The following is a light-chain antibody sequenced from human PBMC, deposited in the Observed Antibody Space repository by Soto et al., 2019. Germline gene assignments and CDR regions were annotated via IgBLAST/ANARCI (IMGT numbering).Light chain of an antibody. CDR2: GVS. J-gene: IGLJ2*01. CDR1: SSDVGGYDY. V-gene: IGLV2-14*01. Sequence: QSALTQPASVSGSPGQSITISCTGTSSDVGGYDYVSWYQQYPGKAPKLIIYGVSNRPSGIPDRFSGSKSGNTASLTISGLQAGDEAAYYCSSYTSGNSLVVFGGGTKVTVL. CDR3: SSYTSGNSLVV.